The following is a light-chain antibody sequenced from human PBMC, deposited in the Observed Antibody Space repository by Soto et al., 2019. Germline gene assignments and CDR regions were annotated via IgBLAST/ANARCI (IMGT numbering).Light chain of an antibody. V-gene: IGKV3D-15*01. Sequence: EIVLTQSPATLSLSPGETATLSCRASQSVRSHLAWFQQKPGQAPRLLMYGVSTRATSMPARFSGSGSGTEFTLIISSLQSEDIADYYCQQYSDWPLTFGGGTKVEIK. J-gene: IGKJ4*01. CDR3: QQYSDWPLT. CDR2: GVS. CDR1: QSVRSH.